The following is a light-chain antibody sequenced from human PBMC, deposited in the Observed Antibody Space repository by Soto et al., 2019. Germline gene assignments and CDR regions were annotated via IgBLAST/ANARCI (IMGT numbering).Light chain of an antibody. CDR3: QHYNGYSPWT. J-gene: IGKJ1*01. CDR1: QSINYW. V-gene: IGKV1-5*01. CDR2: DAS. Sequence: DIQMTQSPSTLSASVGDRVIITCRASQSINYWLAWYQQRPGKAPKLLIYDASTLHSGAPSRFSGSGSGTDFTLTITDLQPDDFATYYCQHYNGYSPWTFGLGTRVEI.